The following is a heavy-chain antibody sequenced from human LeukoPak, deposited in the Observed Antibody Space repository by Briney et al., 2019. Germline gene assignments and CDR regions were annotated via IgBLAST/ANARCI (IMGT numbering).Heavy chain of an antibody. CDR2: ISAYNGNT. Sequence: ASVKVSCKASGYTFTSYGISWVRQAPGQGLEWMGWISAYNGNTNYAQKLQGRVTMTTDTSTSTAYMELRSLRSDDTAVYYCATIGNLGTTVVTRNYYMDVWGKGTTVTVSS. D-gene: IGHD4-23*01. J-gene: IGHJ6*03. CDR3: ATIGNLGTTVVTRNYYMDV. V-gene: IGHV1-18*01. CDR1: GYTFTSYG.